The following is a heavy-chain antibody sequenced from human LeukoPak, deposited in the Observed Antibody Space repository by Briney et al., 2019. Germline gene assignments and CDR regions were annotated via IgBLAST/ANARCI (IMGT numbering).Heavy chain of an antibody. CDR1: GYTFTSYG. J-gene: IGHJ6*03. CDR2: ISAYNGNT. CDR3: AGQHLGPRWLVRGNYYYYYIDV. D-gene: IGHD6-19*01. V-gene: IGHV1-18*01. Sequence: ASVTVSCKASGYTFTSYGLSWVRQAPGQGLERMGWISAYNGNTNYAPKLQGRATMTTDTSTSTAYMQLRSLRSDDTGVYYCAGQHLGPRWLVRGNYYYYYIDVWGEGNTVTVPS.